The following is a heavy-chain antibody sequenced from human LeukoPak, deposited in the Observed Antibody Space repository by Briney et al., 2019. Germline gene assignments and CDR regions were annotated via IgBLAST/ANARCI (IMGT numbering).Heavy chain of an antibody. V-gene: IGHV3-7*03. CDR2: IKQGGREE. Sequence: PGGSLRLSCVASEFIFSDYWMSWVRRAPGKGLEWVANIKQGGREEKYVGSVKGRFAISRDDAKSTLYLQMDSLSGDDTAVYYCARDNGGWFDSWGRGTLVTVPS. CDR1: EFIFSDYW. CDR3: ARDNGGWFDS. J-gene: IGHJ5*01. D-gene: IGHD3-10*01.